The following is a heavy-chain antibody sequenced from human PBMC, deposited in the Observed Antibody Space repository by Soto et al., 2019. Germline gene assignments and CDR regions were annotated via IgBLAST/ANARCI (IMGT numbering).Heavy chain of an antibody. CDR3: ATRVAATFDY. V-gene: IGHV4-4*02. J-gene: IGHJ4*02. CDR2: IYHSASI. D-gene: IGHD6-19*01. Sequence: QVQLQESGPGLVKPSGTLSLTCAVSSGSISSSNWWTWVRQPPGKGLEWIREIYHSASINYNPSLKSRLTMSVDKSKNQFSLKLSSVTAADTAVYYCATRVAATFDYWGQGTLVTVSS. CDR1: SGSISSSNW.